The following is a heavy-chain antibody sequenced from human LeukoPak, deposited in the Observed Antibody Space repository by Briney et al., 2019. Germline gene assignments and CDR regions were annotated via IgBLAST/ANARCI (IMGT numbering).Heavy chain of an antibody. CDR2: IYYSGST. Sequence: SETLSLTCTVYGGSISSYYWSWIRQPPGKGLEWIGYIYYSGSTNYNPSLKSRVTISVDTSKNQFSLKLSSVTAADTAVYYCARDYYDSSGPYYYYYMDVWGKGTTVTVSS. D-gene: IGHD3-22*01. V-gene: IGHV4-59*01. CDR1: GGSISSYY. CDR3: ARDYYDSSGPYYYYYMDV. J-gene: IGHJ6*03.